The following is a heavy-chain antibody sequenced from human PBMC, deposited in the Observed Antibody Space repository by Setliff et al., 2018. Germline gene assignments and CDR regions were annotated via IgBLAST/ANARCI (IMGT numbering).Heavy chain of an antibody. CDR3: ARDRSTVIRGVTSFFYYYMDV. CDR2: IFYSDTA. D-gene: IGHD3-10*01. V-gene: IGHV4-59*11. J-gene: IGHJ6*03. CDR1: GGSIGPHY. Sequence: SETLSLTCTVSGGSIGPHYWGWIRQAPGKGLEWIGHIFYSDTAKYNPSLESRAAISVDSSKNQFSLKLRSVTAADTAVYYCARDRSTVIRGVTSFFYYYMDVWGGGTTVTVSS.